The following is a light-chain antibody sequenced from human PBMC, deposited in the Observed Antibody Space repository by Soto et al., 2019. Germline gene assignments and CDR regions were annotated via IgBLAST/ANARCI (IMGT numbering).Light chain of an antibody. Sequence: EIVLTQSPGTLSLSPGERATLSCRASQSVSSSYLAWYQQKSGQAPRLLIYGASNRATGIPDRFSGSGSGTDFTLTISRLEPEDFVVYYCQQYGRSSWTFGQGTKVELK. CDR1: QSVSSSY. J-gene: IGKJ1*01. CDR2: GAS. CDR3: QQYGRSSWT. V-gene: IGKV3-20*01.